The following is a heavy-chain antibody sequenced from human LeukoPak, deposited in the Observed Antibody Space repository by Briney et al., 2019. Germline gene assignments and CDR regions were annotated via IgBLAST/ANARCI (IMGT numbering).Heavy chain of an antibody. Sequence: SQTLSLTCTVSGGSIGSGDYYWSWIRQPPGKGLEWIGYISYSGSTYYNPSLKSRVTISVDTSKNQFSLKLSSVTAADTAEYYCARALSNWNDFDYWGQGTLVTVSS. J-gene: IGHJ4*02. CDR2: ISYSGST. CDR1: GGSIGSGDYY. CDR3: ARALSNWNDFDY. D-gene: IGHD1-20*01. V-gene: IGHV4-30-4*08.